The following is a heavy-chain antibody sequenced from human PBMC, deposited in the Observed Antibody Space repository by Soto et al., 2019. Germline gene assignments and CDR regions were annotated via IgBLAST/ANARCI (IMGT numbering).Heavy chain of an antibody. CDR2: ISYDGSNK. J-gene: IGHJ5*02. CDR1: GFTFSSYG. CDR3: AKPGGWELPPEINWFDP. Sequence: PGGSLRLSYAASGFTFSSYGMHWVRQAPGKGLEWVAVISYDGSNKYYADSVKGRFTISRDNSKNTLYLQMNSLRAEDTAVYYCAKPGGWELPPEINWFDPWGQGTLVTVSS. D-gene: IGHD1-26*01. V-gene: IGHV3-30*18.